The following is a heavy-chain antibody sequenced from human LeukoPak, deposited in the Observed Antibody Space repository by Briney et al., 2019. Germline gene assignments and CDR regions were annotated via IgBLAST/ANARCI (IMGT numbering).Heavy chain of an antibody. J-gene: IGHJ6*03. V-gene: IGHV3-49*04. CDR2: IRSKVFGGTT. CDR1: GFTFGDYA. CDR3: TRVPKYDFWSGYYTQYYYYYMDV. D-gene: IGHD3-3*01. Sequence: GGSLRLSCTASGFTFGDYAMSWVRQAPGKGLEGVGFIRSKVFGGTTEYAASVKGRFTISRDDYKSIAYLQMNSLKTEDTAVYYCTRVPKYDFWSGYYTQYYYYYMDVWGKGTTVTVSS.